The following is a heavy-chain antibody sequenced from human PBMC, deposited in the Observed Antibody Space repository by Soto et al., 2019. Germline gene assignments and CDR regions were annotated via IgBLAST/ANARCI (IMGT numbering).Heavy chain of an antibody. V-gene: IGHV3-23*01. Sequence: GGSLRLSCEASGFTFSSYAMTWVRQAPGKGLEWVSGISVSGGSTYYADSVKGRFTISRDNSKNTLYLEMNSLRAEDTAVYYCAKSAVAGTWPLGYWGQGTLVTVSS. J-gene: IGHJ4*02. CDR1: GFTFSSYA. D-gene: IGHD6-13*01. CDR2: ISVSGGST. CDR3: AKSAVAGTWPLGY.